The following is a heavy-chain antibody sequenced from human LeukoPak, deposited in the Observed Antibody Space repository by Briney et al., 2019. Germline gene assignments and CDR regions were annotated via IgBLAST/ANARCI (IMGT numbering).Heavy chain of an antibody. Sequence: ASVKVSCKASGYTFTGYYMHWVRQAPGQGLEWMGWINPNSGGTNYAQKFQGRVTMTRDTSISTAYMELSRLRSDDTAVYYCARDFYGFRTSPQEFTRGYWGQGTLVTVSS. CDR2: INPNSGGT. CDR3: ARDFYGFRTSPQEFTRGY. CDR1: GYTFTGYY. J-gene: IGHJ4*02. D-gene: IGHD3/OR15-3a*01. V-gene: IGHV1-2*02.